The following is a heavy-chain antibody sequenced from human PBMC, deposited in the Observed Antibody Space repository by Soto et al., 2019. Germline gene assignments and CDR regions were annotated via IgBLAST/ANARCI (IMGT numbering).Heavy chain of an antibody. V-gene: IGHV4-34*01. Sequence: PSEILSLTCAVYGGSFSGYYWSWIRQPPGKGLEWIGEINHSGSTNYNPSLKSRVTISVDTSKNQFSLKLSSVTAADTAVYYCARARSGYSSGWYYSNYYYGMDVWGQGTTVTVSS. D-gene: IGHD6-19*01. CDR3: ARARSGYSSGWYYSNYYYGMDV. J-gene: IGHJ6*02. CDR2: INHSGST. CDR1: GGSFSGYY.